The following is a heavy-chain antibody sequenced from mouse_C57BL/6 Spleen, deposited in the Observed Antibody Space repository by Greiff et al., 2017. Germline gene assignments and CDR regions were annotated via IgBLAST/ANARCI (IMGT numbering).Heavy chain of an antibody. V-gene: IGHV1-82*01. CDR3: ARDIGSSYAMDY. CDR1: GYAFSSSW. CDR2: IYPGDGDT. J-gene: IGHJ4*01. Sequence: VQLQESGPELVKPGASVKISCKASGYAFSSSWMNWVKQRPGKGLEWIGRIYPGDGDTNYNGKFKGKATLTADKSSSTAYMQLSSLTSEDSAVYFCARDIGSSYAMDYWGQGTSVTVSS. D-gene: IGHD1-1*01.